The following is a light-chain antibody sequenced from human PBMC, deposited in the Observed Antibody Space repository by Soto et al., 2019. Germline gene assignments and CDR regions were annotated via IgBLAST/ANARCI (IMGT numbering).Light chain of an antibody. V-gene: IGLV2-14*01. Sequence: QSALTQPASVSGSPGQSITISCTGTSRDVGGYNYVSWYQQHPGKAPKLMIYDVSDRPSGVSNRFSGSKSGTTASLTISGLQAEDEADYYCSSYTSSSTLYVIFGGGTKLTVL. CDR2: DVS. CDR3: SSYTSSSTLYVI. J-gene: IGLJ2*01. CDR1: SRDVGGYNY.